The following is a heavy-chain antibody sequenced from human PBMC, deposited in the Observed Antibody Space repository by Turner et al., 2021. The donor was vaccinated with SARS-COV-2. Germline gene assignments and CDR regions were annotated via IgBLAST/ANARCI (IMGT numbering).Heavy chain of an antibody. Sequence: QVHLVQSGAVVTMPGASRTVSCKPSGSTCTSYDINCVRQATGQGLEWMGWMNPDSGNTAYAQKFQGRVNITRNTSISTAYMELSSLRSEDTAVYYCARGGYCSSTSCSPYWYFDLWGRGTLVTVSS. CDR3: ARGGYCSSTSCSPYWYFDL. CDR2: MNPDSGNT. D-gene: IGHD2-2*01. V-gene: IGHV1-8*03. CDR1: GSTCTSYD. J-gene: IGHJ2*01.